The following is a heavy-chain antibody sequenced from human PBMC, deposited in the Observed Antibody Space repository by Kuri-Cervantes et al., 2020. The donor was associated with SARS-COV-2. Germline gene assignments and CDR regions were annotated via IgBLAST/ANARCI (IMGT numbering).Heavy chain of an antibody. J-gene: IGHJ3*02. Sequence: GSLRLSCTVSGGSISSSTYHWGWIRQPPGKGLEWIGTIYDSGSTYYNPSLESRVTISVDTSKNQFSLKLSSVTAADTAVYYCARRRITYYDFWSAPLGGAFDIWGQGTMVTVSS. CDR1: GGSISSSTYH. V-gene: IGHV4-39*01. CDR3: ARRRITYYDFWSAPLGGAFDI. CDR2: IYDSGST. D-gene: IGHD3-3*01.